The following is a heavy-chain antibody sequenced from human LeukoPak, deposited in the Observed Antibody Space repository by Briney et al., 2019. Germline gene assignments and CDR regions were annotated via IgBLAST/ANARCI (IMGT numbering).Heavy chain of an antibody. CDR3: AKIRPYYYDSSWPFDY. Sequence: PGGSLRLSCAASGFTFSSYGMHWVRQAPGKGLEWVAFIRYDGSNKYYADSVKGRFTISRDNSKNTLYLQMNSLRAEDTAVYYCAKIRPYYYDSSWPFDYWGQGTLVTVSS. CDR2: IRYDGSNK. J-gene: IGHJ4*02. CDR1: GFTFSSYG. D-gene: IGHD3-22*01. V-gene: IGHV3-30*02.